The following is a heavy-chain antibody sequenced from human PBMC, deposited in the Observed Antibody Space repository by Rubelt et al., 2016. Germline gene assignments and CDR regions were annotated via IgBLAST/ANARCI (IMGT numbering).Heavy chain of an antibody. CDR3: ARDGNGDRNRLFDY. J-gene: IGHJ4*02. CDR1: GFTFSRFW. V-gene: IGHV3-7*01. D-gene: IGHD4-17*01. Sequence: EVQLVESGGGLVQPGGSLRLSCAASGFTFSRFWMTWVRQAPGKGLEWVANIKQDGSEKYYVDSVKGRFTISRDNPKNSLYLQMNSLRAEDTAVYYCARDGNGDRNRLFDYWGQGTLVTVSS. CDR2: IKQDGSEK.